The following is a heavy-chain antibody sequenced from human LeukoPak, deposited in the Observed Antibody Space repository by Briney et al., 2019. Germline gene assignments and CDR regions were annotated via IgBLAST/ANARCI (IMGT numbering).Heavy chain of an antibody. D-gene: IGHD6-13*01. Sequence: ASVKVSCKASGYTFTSYDINWVRQAPGQGLEWMGWMNPNSGNTGYAQKFQGRVTMTRNTSISTAYMELSSLRSEDTAVYYCARGRVAAAGTGYFQHWGQGTLVTVSS. V-gene: IGHV1-8*01. J-gene: IGHJ1*01. CDR3: ARGRVAAAGTGYFQH. CDR2: MNPNSGNT. CDR1: GYTFTSYD.